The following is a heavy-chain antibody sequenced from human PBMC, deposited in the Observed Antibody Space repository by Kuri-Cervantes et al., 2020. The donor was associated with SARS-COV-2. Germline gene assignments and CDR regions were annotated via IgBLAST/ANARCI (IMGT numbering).Heavy chain of an antibody. J-gene: IGHJ3*02. D-gene: IGHD2-2*02. Sequence: ASVKVSCKASGYTFTGYYMHWVRQAPGQGLEWMGWINPNSGGTNYAQKFQGRVTMTRDTSISTAYMELSRLRSDDTAVYYCTGGEYSSSTSCYKDAFDIWGQGTMVTVSS. V-gene: IGHV1-2*02. CDR3: TGGEYSSSTSCYKDAFDI. CDR1: GYTFTGYY. CDR2: INPNSGGT.